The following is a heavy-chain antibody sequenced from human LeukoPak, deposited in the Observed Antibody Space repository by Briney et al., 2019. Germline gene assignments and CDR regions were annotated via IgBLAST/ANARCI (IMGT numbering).Heavy chain of an antibody. J-gene: IGHJ6*03. V-gene: IGHV4-39*02. CDR1: SGSITDSNYY. CDR3: ASLTHSYYADPAGYYPFYYMDV. D-gene: IGHD3-22*01. Sequence: PSETLSLTCNVSSGSITDSNYYRGWIRQPPGKGLEWIGRIHYSGTTYYSPSLKSRVTISVDTSRNHFSLKVTSVTAADTAVYYCASLTHSYYADPAGYYPFYYMDVWGKGTTVTVSS. CDR2: IHYSGTT.